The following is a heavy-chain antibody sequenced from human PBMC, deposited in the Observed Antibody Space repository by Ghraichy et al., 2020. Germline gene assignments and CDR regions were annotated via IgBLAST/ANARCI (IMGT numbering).Heavy chain of an antibody. CDR3: ARGIALYGDYKAGGYYFDY. V-gene: IGHV4-31*03. J-gene: IGHJ4*02. D-gene: IGHD4-17*01. Sequence: SETLSLTCTVSGGSISSGGYYWSWIRQHPGKGLEWIGYIYYSGSTYYNPSLKSRVTISVDTSKNQFSLKLSSVTAADTAVYYCARGIALYGDYKAGGYYFDYWGQGTLVTVSS. CDR1: GGSISSGGYY. CDR2: IYYSGST.